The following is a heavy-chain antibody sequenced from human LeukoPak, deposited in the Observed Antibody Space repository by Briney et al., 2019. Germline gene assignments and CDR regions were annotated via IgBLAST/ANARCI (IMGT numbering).Heavy chain of an antibody. J-gene: IGHJ4*02. Sequence: PSETLSLTCTVSGGSISSYYWSWIRQPPGKGLEWIGYIYYSGSTNYNPSLKSRVTISVDTSKNQFSLKLSSVTAADTAVYYCARTGSAARGDYFDYWGQGTLVTVSS. CDR1: GGSISSYY. D-gene: IGHD6-6*01. V-gene: IGHV4-59*01. CDR2: IYYSGST. CDR3: ARTGSAARGDYFDY.